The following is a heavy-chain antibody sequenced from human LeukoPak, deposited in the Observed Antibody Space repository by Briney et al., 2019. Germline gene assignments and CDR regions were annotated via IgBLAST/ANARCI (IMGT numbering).Heavy chain of an antibody. CDR1: GYTFTTYG. CDR2: ISVYNGNT. D-gene: IGHD2-21*02. V-gene: IGHV1-18*01. CDR3: ARATELTYRGGDCYLDY. J-gene: IGHJ4*02. Sequence: ASVKVSCKASGYTFTTYGFSWVRQAPGQGLEWMGWISVYNGNTNYAPELQGRVTMTTDTSTSTAYMELRNLRSDDTAVYYCARATELTYRGGDCYLDYWGQGTLVTVSS.